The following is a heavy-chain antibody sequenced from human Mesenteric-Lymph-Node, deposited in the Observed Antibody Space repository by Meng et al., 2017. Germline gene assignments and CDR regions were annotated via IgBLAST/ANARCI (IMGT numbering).Heavy chain of an antibody. V-gene: IGHV4-34*01. CDR3: AGLDYYDSSGYTY. CDR2: INHSGST. CDR1: GGSFSGYY. D-gene: IGHD3-22*01. J-gene: IGHJ4*02. Sequence: GSLRLSCAVYGGSFSGYYWSWIRQPPGKGLEWIGEINHSGSTNYNPSLKSRVTISVDTSKNQFSLKLSSVTAADTAVYYCAGLDYYDSSGYTYWGQGTLVTVSS.